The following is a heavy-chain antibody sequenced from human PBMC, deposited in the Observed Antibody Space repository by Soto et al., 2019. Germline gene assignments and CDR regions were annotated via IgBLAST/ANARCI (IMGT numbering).Heavy chain of an antibody. J-gene: IGHJ4*02. D-gene: IGHD5-12*01. V-gene: IGHV1-69*12. Sequence: QVQLVQSGAEVRHLASSVKVSCKTSGGTFSSYAISWVRQAPGQGLEWMGGIVPIVDTATYAKKFQGRVTITADESTSTAYMELSRLRSDDTAVYYCVRVVATPGYPDYWGQGTLVTVSS. CDR2: IVPIVDTA. CDR3: VRVVATPGYPDY. CDR1: GGTFSSYA.